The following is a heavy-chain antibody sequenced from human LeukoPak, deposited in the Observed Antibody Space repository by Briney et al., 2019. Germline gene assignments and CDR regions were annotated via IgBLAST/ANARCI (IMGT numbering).Heavy chain of an antibody. CDR1: GGTFSSYA. J-gene: IGHJ4*02. CDR3: ARETVTTDGDFDY. Sequence: SVKVSCKASGGTFSSYAISWARQAPGQGLEWMGRIIPIFGTANYAQKFQGRVTITTDESTSTAYMELSSLRSEDTAVYYCARETVTTDGDFDYWGQGTLVTVSS. V-gene: IGHV1-69*05. CDR2: IIPIFGTA. D-gene: IGHD4-11*01.